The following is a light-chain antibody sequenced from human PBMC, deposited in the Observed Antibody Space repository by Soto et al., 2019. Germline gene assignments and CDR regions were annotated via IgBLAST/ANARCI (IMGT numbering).Light chain of an antibody. Sequence: SLVAPPPPASGAPGARGTISCFWSKSTIGSKYVYWYQQFPGTAPKLLIYRNNQRPSGVPDRFSGSKSGTSASLAISDLRSEDEADYYCASWDASVGGPAFGGGTKVTVL. J-gene: IGLJ2*01. CDR3: ASWDASVGGPA. CDR2: RNN. V-gene: IGLV1-47*01. CDR1: KSTIGSKY.